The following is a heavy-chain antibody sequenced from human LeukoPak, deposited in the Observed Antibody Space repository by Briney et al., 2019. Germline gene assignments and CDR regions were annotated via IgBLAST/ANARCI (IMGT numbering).Heavy chain of an antibody. V-gene: IGHV3-9*01. CDR3: ARDMGYANPLGLDY. CDR1: GFTFDDYA. D-gene: IGHD2-15*01. Sequence: GRSLRLSCAASGFTFDDYAMHWVREALGKGLEWVSGISWNSGSIGYADSVKGRFTISRDNAKNSLYLQMNSLRAEDTALYYCARDMGYANPLGLDYWGQGTLVIVSS. J-gene: IGHJ4*02. CDR2: ISWNSGSI.